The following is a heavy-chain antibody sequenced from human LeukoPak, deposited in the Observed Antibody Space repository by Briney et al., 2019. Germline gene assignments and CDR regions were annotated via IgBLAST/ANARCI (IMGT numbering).Heavy chain of an antibody. Sequence: GGSLRLSCAASGFTFSSYAMSWVRQAPGKGLEWVSAISGSGGSTYYADSVEGRFTISRDNSKNTLYLQMNSLRAEDTAVYYCAKGLGYCSSTSCSAPSYYYYGMDVWGQGTTVTVSS. CDR1: GFTFSSYA. CDR3: AKGLGYCSSTSCSAPSYYYYGMDV. V-gene: IGHV3-23*01. D-gene: IGHD2-2*01. J-gene: IGHJ6*02. CDR2: ISGSGGST.